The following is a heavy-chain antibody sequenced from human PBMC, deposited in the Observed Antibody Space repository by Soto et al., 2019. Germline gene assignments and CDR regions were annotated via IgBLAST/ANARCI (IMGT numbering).Heavy chain of an antibody. CDR2: IIPILGIA. CDR1: GGTFSSYI. CDR3: AGGLDGDYGGFDY. J-gene: IGHJ4*02. D-gene: IGHD4-17*01. Sequence: QVQLVQSGVEVKKPGSSVEVSFKASGGTFSSYIISWVRQAPGQGLEWMGRIIPILGIANYAQKFQGRVTNTADKSTGTAYMELSRLRSGDTAGDYCAGGLDGDYGGFDYLGQGTRVNVSS. V-gene: IGHV1-69*02.